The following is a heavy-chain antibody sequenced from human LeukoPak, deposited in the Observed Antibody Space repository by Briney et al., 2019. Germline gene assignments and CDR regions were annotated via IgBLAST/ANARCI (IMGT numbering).Heavy chain of an antibody. Sequence: QSGGSLRLSCAASGFTFSSYWMSWVRQAPGKGLEWVANIKQDGSEKYYVDSVKGRFTISRDNAKNSLYLQMNSLRAEDTAVYYCARDRHYPFIAAAEALYFQHWGQGTLVTVSS. V-gene: IGHV3-7*01. J-gene: IGHJ1*01. CDR2: IKQDGSEK. D-gene: IGHD6-13*01. CDR1: GFTFSSYW. CDR3: ARDRHYPFIAAAEALYFQH.